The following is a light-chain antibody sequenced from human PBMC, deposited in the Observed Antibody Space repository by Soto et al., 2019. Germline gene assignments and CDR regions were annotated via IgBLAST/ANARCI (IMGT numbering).Light chain of an antibody. Sequence: QSVLPHPLSVSGSPGQSVTISCFGTGSDVGGYNYVSWYQQHPGKAPQLMIYDVTKRPSGVPDRFSGSKSGTSASLAISGLRSEDEADFYCAAWDDSLSGRVFGTGTKVTVL. CDR1: GSDVGGYNY. CDR3: AAWDDSLSGRV. V-gene: IGLV2-11*01. CDR2: DVT. J-gene: IGLJ1*01.